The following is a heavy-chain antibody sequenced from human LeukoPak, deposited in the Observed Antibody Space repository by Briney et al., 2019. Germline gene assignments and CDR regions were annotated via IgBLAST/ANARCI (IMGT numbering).Heavy chain of an antibody. Sequence: ASVKVSCKASGYTFTSYDINWVRQAPGQGLEWMGWMNPNSGNTGYAQKFQGRVTMTRNTSISAAYMELSSLRSEDTAVYYCASDPYYYDSSGIDYWGQGTLVTVSS. J-gene: IGHJ4*02. V-gene: IGHV1-8*01. D-gene: IGHD3-22*01. CDR1: GYTFTSYD. CDR3: ASDPYYYDSSGIDY. CDR2: MNPNSGNT.